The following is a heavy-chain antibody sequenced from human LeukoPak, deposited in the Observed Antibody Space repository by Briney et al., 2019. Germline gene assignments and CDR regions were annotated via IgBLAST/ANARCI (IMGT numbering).Heavy chain of an antibody. D-gene: IGHD3-22*01. V-gene: IGHV3-33*08. CDR2: IWYDGSNK. CDR1: GFDFSSYS. Sequence: GGSLRLSCAASGFDFSSYSMNWVRQAPGKGLEWVAVIWYDGSNKYYADSVKGRFTISRDNSKNTLYLQMNSLRAEDTAVYYCARGEAMINAFDIWGQGTMVTVSS. J-gene: IGHJ3*02. CDR3: ARGEAMINAFDI.